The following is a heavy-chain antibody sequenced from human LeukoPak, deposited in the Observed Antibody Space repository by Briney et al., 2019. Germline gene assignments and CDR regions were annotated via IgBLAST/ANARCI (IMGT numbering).Heavy chain of an antibody. Sequence: SETLSLTCTVSRGSISSPNWWTWVRQPPGKGLEWIGEIYHDGSASHTPSLLSRLTISIDKSNNQFSLKLTSVTAADTAVYYCARNVDGYKISPFDYWGQGTLVTVSS. V-gene: IGHV4-4*02. J-gene: IGHJ4*02. D-gene: IGHD5-24*01. CDR1: RGSISSPNW. CDR2: IYHDGSA. CDR3: ARNVDGYKISPFDY.